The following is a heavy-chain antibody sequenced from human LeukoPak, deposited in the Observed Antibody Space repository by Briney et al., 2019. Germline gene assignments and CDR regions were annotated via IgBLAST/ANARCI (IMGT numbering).Heavy chain of an antibody. CDR2: ISGSGSST. V-gene: IGHV3-23*01. D-gene: IGHD3-22*01. J-gene: IGHJ4*02. CDR1: GFTFSSYA. CDR3: AKGPSFYYDSSGYYNY. Sequence: GSLRLSCAASGFTFSSYAMSWVRQAPGKGLEWVSDISGSGSSTNYADSVKGRFTISRDNSKNTLFLQMNSLRAEDTAVYYCAKGPSFYYDSSGYYNYWGQGTLVTVSS.